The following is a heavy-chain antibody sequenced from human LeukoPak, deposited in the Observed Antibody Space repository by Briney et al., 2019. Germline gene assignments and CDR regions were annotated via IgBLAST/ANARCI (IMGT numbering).Heavy chain of an antibody. CDR1: GYTFTSYG. D-gene: IGHD2-2*01. CDR2: ISAYNGNT. J-gene: IGHJ5*02. V-gene: IGHV1-18*01. Sequence: ASVKVSCKASGYTFTSYGISWVRQAPGQGLEWMGWISAYNGNTNYAQKLQGRVTMTTDTSTSTAYMELRSLRSDDTAVYYCARDIVVVPAAESGNWFDPWGQGTLVTVSS. CDR3: ARDIVVVPAAESGNWFDP.